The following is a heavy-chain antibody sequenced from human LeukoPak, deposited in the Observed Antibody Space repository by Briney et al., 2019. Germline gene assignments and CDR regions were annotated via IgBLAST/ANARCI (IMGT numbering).Heavy chain of an antibody. CDR3: ATFSGWYGFDY. CDR1: GYSISSGYY. V-gene: IGHV4-38-2*01. J-gene: IGHJ4*02. D-gene: IGHD6-19*01. Sequence: SETLSLTCAVSGYSISSGYYWGWIRQPPGKGLEWIGSIYHSGSTYYYPSLKSRVTISVDTSKNQFSLKLSSVTAADTAVYYCATFSGWYGFDYWGQGTLVTVSS. CDR2: IYHSGST.